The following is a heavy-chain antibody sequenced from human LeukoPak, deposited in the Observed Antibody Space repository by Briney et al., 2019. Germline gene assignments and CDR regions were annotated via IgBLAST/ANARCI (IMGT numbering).Heavy chain of an antibody. D-gene: IGHD6-19*01. J-gene: IGHJ5*02. CDR1: GFTFDDYA. CDR3: ATSVAGTLFDP. V-gene: IGHV3-9*01. CDR2: ISWNSGSI. Sequence: GRSLRLSCAASGFTFDDYAMHWVRQAPGKGLEWVSGISWNSGSIGYADSVKGRFTISRDNAKNSLYLQMNSLRAEDTALYYCATSVAGTLFDPWGQGTLVTVSS.